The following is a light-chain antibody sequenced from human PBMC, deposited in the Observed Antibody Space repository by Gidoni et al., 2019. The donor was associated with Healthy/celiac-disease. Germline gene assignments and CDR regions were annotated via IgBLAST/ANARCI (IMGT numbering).Light chain of an antibody. CDR3: QQYYNWPA. J-gene: IGKJ5*01. CDR2: GAS. V-gene: IGKV3-15*01. CDR1: QSISSN. Sequence: IVMTQSPATLSVSQGERATLSCRASQSISSNLPWYQQKPGQAPRLLIYGASTRATGIPARFSGSGSGTEFTLTISSLQSEDFAVYYCQQYYNWPAFGQGTRVEIK.